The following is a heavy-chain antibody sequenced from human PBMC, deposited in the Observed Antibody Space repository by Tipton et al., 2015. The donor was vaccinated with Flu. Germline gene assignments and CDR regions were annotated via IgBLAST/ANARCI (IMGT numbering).Heavy chain of an antibody. CDR1: GGSINSYY. J-gene: IGHJ4*02. CDR2: TTYSGTT. Sequence: TLSLTCTVSGGSINSYYWSWIRQPPGKGLEWIGYTTYSGTTSYNPSLQSRVSISIDTSKNQFSLKLSSVTAADTAVYYCARHSGSRSYPLDYWGQGTLVTVSS. D-gene: IGHD3-10*01. V-gene: IGHV4-59*08. CDR3: ARHSGSRSYPLDY.